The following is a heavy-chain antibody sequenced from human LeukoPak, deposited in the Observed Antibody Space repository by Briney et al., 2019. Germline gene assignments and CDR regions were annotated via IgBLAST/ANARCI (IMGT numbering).Heavy chain of an antibody. J-gene: IGHJ4*02. Sequence: PGGSLRLSCAASGFTFSSYWMSWVRQAPGKGLEWVANIKQDGSEKYYVDSVKGRFTISRDNSKNTLDLQMNNLRAEDTAVYYCARDHYYVPDYWGQGTLVTVSS. CDR3: ARDHYYVPDY. V-gene: IGHV3-7*01. CDR2: IKQDGSEK. D-gene: IGHD3-10*02. CDR1: GFTFSSYW.